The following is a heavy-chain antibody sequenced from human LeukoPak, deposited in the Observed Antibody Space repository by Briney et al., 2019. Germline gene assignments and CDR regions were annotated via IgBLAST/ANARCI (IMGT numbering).Heavy chain of an antibody. CDR2: IRYDGSNK. D-gene: IGHD3-10*01. Sequence: GGSLRLSCAASGFTFSSYGMHWVRQAPGKGLEWVAFIRYDGSNKYYADSVKGRFTISRDNSKNTLYLQMNSLRAEDTAVYYCGRELDGSVDYWGQGTLVTVSS. CDR3: GRELDGSVDY. J-gene: IGHJ4*02. CDR1: GFTFSSYG. V-gene: IGHV3-30*02.